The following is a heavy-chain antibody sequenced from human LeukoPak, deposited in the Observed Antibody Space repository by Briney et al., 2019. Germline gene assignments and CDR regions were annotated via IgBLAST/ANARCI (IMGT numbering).Heavy chain of an antibody. CDR2: IRYDGSNK. CDR1: GFTFSSYG. CDR3: AKRGRVYDFWSGPMDV. Sequence: GGSLRLSCAAAGFTFSSYGMHWVRQAPGKGLEWVAFIRYDGSNKYYADSVKGRFTISRDNSKNTLYLQMNSLRAEDTAVYYCAKRGRVYDFWSGPMDVWGKGTTVTVS. J-gene: IGHJ6*04. D-gene: IGHD3-3*01. V-gene: IGHV3-30*02.